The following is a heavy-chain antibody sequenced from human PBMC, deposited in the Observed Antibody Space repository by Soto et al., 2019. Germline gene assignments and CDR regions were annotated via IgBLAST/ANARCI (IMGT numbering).Heavy chain of an antibody. D-gene: IGHD6-13*01. J-gene: IGHJ4*02. V-gene: IGHV3-7*04. CDR3: ARGYSSSPLFEDYFDY. Sequence: EVQLVESGGGLVQPGGSLRLSCAASGFIFRNSWMTWVRQASGKGLEWVANIKQDGHEKFYVDSVKGRFTISRDNAKNSLYLEMNSLRAEDTAVYYCARGYSSSPLFEDYFDYWGQGTLVTVSS. CDR2: IKQDGHEK. CDR1: GFIFRNSW.